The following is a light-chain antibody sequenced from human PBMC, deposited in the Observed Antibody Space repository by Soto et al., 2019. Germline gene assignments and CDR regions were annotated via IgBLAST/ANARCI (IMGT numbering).Light chain of an antibody. CDR2: SNN. CDR3: SAWDDSPNSLV. Sequence: QSVLTQPPSASGTPGQRVTISCSGSSSNIGSNTVYWYQQLPGAAPKLLIYSNNQRPSGGPDRLSGSKSGTSASLAISGLHSEDEADDYCSAWDDSPNSLVFGGGTKLTVL. J-gene: IGLJ2*01. V-gene: IGLV1-44*01. CDR1: SSNIGSNT.